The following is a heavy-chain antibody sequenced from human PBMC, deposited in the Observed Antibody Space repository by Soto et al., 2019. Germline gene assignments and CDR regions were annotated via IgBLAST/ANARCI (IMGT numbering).Heavy chain of an antibody. V-gene: IGHV3-53*01. CDR3: ARDIRSGSFDASDI. J-gene: IGHJ3*02. CDR2: IYTGGTT. Sequence: GGSLRLSCAASGFTVSSNYMSWVRQAPGKELEWVSLIYTGGTTYYAESVKGRFTISRDNAKNTLYLQMNSLRAEDTAVYYCARDIRSGSFDASDIWGQGTMVTVSS. CDR1: GFTVSSNY. D-gene: IGHD3-3*01.